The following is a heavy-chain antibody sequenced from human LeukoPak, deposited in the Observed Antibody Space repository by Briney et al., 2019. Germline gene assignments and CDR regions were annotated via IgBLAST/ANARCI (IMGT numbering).Heavy chain of an antibody. Sequence: ASVKVSCKASGYTFIGYYMHWVRQAPGQGLEWMGWINPNSGGTNYAQKFQGRVTMTRDTSISTAYMELSRLRSDDTAVYYCARGASAAGRLFDYWGQGTLVTVSS. CDR1: GYTFIGYY. CDR3: ARGASAAGRLFDY. V-gene: IGHV1-2*02. J-gene: IGHJ4*02. D-gene: IGHD6-13*01. CDR2: INPNSGGT.